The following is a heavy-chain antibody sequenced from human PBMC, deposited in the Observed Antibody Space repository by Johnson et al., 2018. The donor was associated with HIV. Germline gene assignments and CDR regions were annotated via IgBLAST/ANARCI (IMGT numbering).Heavy chain of an antibody. CDR1: GFTFSSYG. J-gene: IGHJ3*01. V-gene: IGHV3-33*08. CDR2: IWYDGSNN. CDR3: VTADRGSA. D-gene: IGHD1-26*01. Sequence: VQLVESGGGVVQPGRSLRLSCAASGFTFSSYGMHWVRQAPGKGLEWVAVIWYDGSNNYYADSVKGRFTISRDNSKNTLYLQMNSLRAEDTAVYYCVTADRGSAWGQGTTVTVSS.